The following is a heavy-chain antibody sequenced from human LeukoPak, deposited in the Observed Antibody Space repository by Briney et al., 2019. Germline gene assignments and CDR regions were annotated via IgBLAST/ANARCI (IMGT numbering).Heavy chain of an antibody. J-gene: IGHJ4*02. D-gene: IGHD3-22*01. CDR2: IWYDGSNK. Sequence: PGGSLRLSCAASGVTFSSYGMHWVRQAPGKGLEWVAVIWYDGSNKYYADSVKGRFTISRDNSKNTLYLQMNSLRAEDTAVYFRARDSLDYSDSSGLDYWGQGTLVTVSS. CDR1: GVTFSSYG. V-gene: IGHV3-33*01. CDR3: ARDSLDYSDSSGLDY.